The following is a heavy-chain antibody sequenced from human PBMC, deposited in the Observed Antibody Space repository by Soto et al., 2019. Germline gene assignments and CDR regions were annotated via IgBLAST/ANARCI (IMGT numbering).Heavy chain of an antibody. Sequence: PGGSLRLSCAASGFTFSSYAMSWVRQAPGKGLEWVSAISGSGGSTYYADSVKGRFTISRDNSKNTLYLQMNSLRAEDTAVYYCAKDPDIVVVPAATHDYWGQGTLVTVSS. J-gene: IGHJ4*02. CDR3: AKDPDIVVVPAATHDY. CDR1: GFTFSSYA. D-gene: IGHD2-2*01. CDR2: ISGSGGST. V-gene: IGHV3-23*01.